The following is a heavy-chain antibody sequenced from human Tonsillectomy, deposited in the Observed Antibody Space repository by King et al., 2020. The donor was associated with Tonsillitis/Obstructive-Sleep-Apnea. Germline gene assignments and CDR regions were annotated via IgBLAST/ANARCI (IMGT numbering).Heavy chain of an antibody. Sequence: QLQESGPGLVKPSETLSLTCTVSGGSISSYYWSWIRQPPEKGLEWIGYIYYSGSTNYNPSLKSRVTISVDTSKNQFSLKLSSVTAADTAVYYCAMTIAVAGTRGFDYWGQGTLVTVSS. CDR3: AMTIAVAGTRGFDY. CDR1: GGSISSYY. V-gene: IGHV4-59*01. CDR2: IYYSGST. D-gene: IGHD6-19*01. J-gene: IGHJ4*02.